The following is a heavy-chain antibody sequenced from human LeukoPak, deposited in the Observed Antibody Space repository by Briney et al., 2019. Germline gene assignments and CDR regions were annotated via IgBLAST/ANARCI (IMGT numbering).Heavy chain of an antibody. Sequence: PGGSLRLSCAASGFTFNGYSMHWVRQAPGTGPEYISAISGNGDTTYYANSEKGRFTISRDNSKNTLYLQMGSLRVDDRALYYCAREGSPGTLDYWGQGTLVTVSS. V-gene: IGHV3-64*01. CDR3: AREGSPGTLDY. D-gene: IGHD1-26*01. CDR2: ISGNGDTT. J-gene: IGHJ4*02. CDR1: GFTFNGYS.